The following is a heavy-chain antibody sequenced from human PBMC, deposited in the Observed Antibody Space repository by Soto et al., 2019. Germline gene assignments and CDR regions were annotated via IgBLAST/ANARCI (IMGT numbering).Heavy chain of an antibody. J-gene: IGHJ4*02. CDR2: IYYSGST. D-gene: IGHD3-22*01. Sequence: SETLSLTCTVSGGSISSYYWSWIRQPPGKGLEWIGYIYYSGSTNYNPSLKSRVTISVDTSKNQFSLKLSSVTAADTAMYYCARPNRSSGYTVYFDYWGQGTLVTVSS. CDR1: GGSISSYY. V-gene: IGHV4-59*01. CDR3: ARPNRSSGYTVYFDY.